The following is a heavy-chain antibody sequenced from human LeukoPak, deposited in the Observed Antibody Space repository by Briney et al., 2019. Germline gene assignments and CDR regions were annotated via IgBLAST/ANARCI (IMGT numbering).Heavy chain of an antibody. D-gene: IGHD5-18*01. CDR2: INPNSGAT. Sequence: ASVTVSCKASGFTVTGYYMHWVRQAPGQGLEWMGWINPNSGATNYAQKFQGRVTMTRDTSISTVYMELSRLRSDDTAVYYCTRGGPEGSGYSYGSHDYWGQGTLVTVSS. CDR1: GFTVTGYY. J-gene: IGHJ4*02. CDR3: TRGGPEGSGYSYGSHDY. V-gene: IGHV1-2*02.